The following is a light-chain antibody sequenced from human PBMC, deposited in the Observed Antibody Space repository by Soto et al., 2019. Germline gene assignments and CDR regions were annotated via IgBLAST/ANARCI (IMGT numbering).Light chain of an antibody. V-gene: IGLV3-21*02. J-gene: IGLJ2*01. CDR1: NIGTKS. CDR3: HVWYGTGNQVV. CDR2: DDS. Sequence: SYELTQPPSVSVAPGQTARIPCGGDNIGTKSVHWYQQKPGQAPVMVVYDDSDRPSGIPERFSGFNSGNTATLSISRVAAGDEADYYCHVWYGTGNQVVFGGGTKLTVL.